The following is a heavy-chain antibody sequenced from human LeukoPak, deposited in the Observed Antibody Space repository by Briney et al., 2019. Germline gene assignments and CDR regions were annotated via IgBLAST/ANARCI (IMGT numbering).Heavy chain of an antibody. CDR2: INPYTGAA. CDR1: GYTFTENY. J-gene: IGHJ4*02. D-gene: IGHD3-22*01. Sequence: ASVKVSCKASGYTFTENYIHCVRQAPGQGLEWMGLINPYTGAANYTQNFQGRVTMTRDTSVSTAYMHLSGLRSDDTAVYYCARGKSGYSPWGQGTPVTVSS. V-gene: IGHV1-2*02. CDR3: ARGKSGYSP.